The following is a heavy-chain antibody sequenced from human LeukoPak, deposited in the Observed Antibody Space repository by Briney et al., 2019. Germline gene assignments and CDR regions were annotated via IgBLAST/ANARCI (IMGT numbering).Heavy chain of an antibody. CDR3: ARDRYSGSYWDARDAFDI. Sequence: PGGSLRLSCAASGFTFSDYYMSWIRQAPGKGLEWVANIKQDGGEKYYVDSVKGRFTISRDNAKNSLYLQMNSLRAEDTAVYYCARDRYSGSYWDARDAFDIWGQGTMVTVSS. D-gene: IGHD1-26*01. V-gene: IGHV3-7*01. CDR1: GFTFSDYY. J-gene: IGHJ3*02. CDR2: IKQDGGEK.